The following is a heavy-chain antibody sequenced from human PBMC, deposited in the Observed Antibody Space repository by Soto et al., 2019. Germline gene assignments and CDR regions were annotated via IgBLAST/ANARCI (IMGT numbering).Heavy chain of an antibody. CDR2: IRSKANSYAT. CDR1: GFTFSGSA. J-gene: IGHJ6*02. D-gene: IGHD6-25*01. CDR3: TRRVGIAAPRYYYYGMDV. V-gene: IGHV3-73*01. Sequence: RLSCAASGFTFSGSAMHWVRQASGKGLEWVGRIRSKANSYATAYAASVKGRFTISRDDSKNTAYLQMNSLKTEDTAVYYCTRRVGIAAPRYYYYGMDVWGQGTTVTVSS.